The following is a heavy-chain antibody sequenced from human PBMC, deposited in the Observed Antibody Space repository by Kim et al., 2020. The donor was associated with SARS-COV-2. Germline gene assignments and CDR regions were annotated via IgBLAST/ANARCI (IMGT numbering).Heavy chain of an antibody. V-gene: IGHV3-64D*09. Sequence: GGSLRLSCSASGFTFSTFAMHWVRQPPGKGLECVSSISNNGGTIFYGDSMKGRFTIASDNSKNMFYLQMSSLRAEDTAIYYCVKGSESFCDSRSDYWGQGTLVTVSS. CDR2: ISNNGGTI. J-gene: IGHJ4*02. D-gene: IGHD3-22*01. CDR3: VKGSESFCDSRSDY. CDR1: GFTFSTFA.